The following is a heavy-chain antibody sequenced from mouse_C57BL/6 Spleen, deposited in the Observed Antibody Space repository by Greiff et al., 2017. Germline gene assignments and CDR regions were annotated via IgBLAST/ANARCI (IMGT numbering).Heavy chain of an antibody. V-gene: IGHV1-63*01. J-gene: IGHJ2*01. CDR3: ARGGGNYVYCDD. Sequence: QVQLQQSGAELVRPGTSVMMSCKASGYTFTNYWIGWAKQRPGHGLEWIGDIYPGGGYTNYNEKFKGKATLTADKSSSTAYMQFSSLTSEDSAIYYCARGGGNYVYCDDWGQGTTLTVSS. CDR2: IYPGGGYT. D-gene: IGHD2-1*01. CDR1: GYTFTNYW.